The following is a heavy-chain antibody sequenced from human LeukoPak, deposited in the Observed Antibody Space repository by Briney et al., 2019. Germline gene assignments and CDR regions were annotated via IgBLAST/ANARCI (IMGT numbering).Heavy chain of an antibody. D-gene: IGHD3-22*01. V-gene: IGHV4-31*03. CDR1: GGSISSGGYY. J-gene: IGHJ4*02. CDR2: IYYSGST. CDR3: ARDRKNTYYYDSSGYLRADYFDY. Sequence: TLSLTCTVSGGSISSGGYYWSWIRQHPGKGLEWIGYIYYSGSTYYNPSLKSRVTIPVDTSKNQFSLKLSSVTAADTAVYYCARDRKNTYYYDSSGYLRADYFDYWGQGTLVTVSS.